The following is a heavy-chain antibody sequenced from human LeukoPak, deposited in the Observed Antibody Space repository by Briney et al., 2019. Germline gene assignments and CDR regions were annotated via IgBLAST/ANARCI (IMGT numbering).Heavy chain of an antibody. D-gene: IGHD4-17*01. Sequence: SVKFSCKASGFTFTSSAVQWVRQARGQRLEWIGWIVVGSGNTNYAQKFQERVTITRDMSTSTAYMELSSLRSEDTAVYYCATGVDYGNFDYWGQGTLVTVSS. CDR2: IVVGSGNT. J-gene: IGHJ4*02. CDR1: GFTFTSSA. V-gene: IGHV1-58*01. CDR3: ATGVDYGNFDY.